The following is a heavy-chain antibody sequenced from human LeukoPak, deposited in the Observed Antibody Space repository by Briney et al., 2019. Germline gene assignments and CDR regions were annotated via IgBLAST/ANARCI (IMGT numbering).Heavy chain of an antibody. CDR2: TSGSGGST. CDR3: AKGTNYYDSSGYLGD. D-gene: IGHD3-22*01. V-gene: IGHV3-23*01. CDR1: GFTFSSYA. Sequence: GGSLRLSCAASGFTFSSYAMSGVRQAPGKGLEWVSATSGSGGSTYYADSVKGRFTISRDNSKNTLYLQMNSLRAEDTAVYYCAKGTNYYDSSGYLGDWGQGTLVTVSS. J-gene: IGHJ4*02.